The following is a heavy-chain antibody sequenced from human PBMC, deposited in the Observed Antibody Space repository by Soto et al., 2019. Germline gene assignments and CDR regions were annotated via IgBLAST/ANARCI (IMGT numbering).Heavy chain of an antibody. J-gene: IGHJ6*02. D-gene: IGHD3-9*01. CDR1: EFTFSTYG. CDR2: TTYDGSDK. CDR3: AKDLRMIGYCGMDV. Sequence: QVPLVESGGGVVQPGRSLRLTCVASEFTFSTYGMHWVRQAPGKGLEWVAATTYDGSDKYYADSVKGRFTISRDNSKNTLYLQMNSLRDEDTAVYYCAKDLRMIGYCGMDVWGQGTTVIVSS. V-gene: IGHV3-30*18.